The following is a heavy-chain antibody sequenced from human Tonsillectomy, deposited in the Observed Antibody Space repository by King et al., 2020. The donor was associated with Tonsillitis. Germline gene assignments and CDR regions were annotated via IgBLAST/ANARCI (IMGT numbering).Heavy chain of an antibody. Sequence: QLVQSGAEVKKPGSSVKVSCKASGGTFSSYTINWVRQAPGQGLEWMGGIIPIFGTTNYAQKFQDRVTITADESTSTAYMELSSLRSEDTAVYYCARRGGDYYDNSGDSYYFDYWGQGTLVTVSS. V-gene: IGHV1-69*01. D-gene: IGHD3-22*01. J-gene: IGHJ4*02. CDR1: GGTFSSYT. CDR2: IIPIFGTT. CDR3: ARRGGDYYDNSGDSYYFDY.